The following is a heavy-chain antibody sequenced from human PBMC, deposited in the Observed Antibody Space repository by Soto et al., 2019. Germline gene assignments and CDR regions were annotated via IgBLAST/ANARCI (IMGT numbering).Heavy chain of an antibody. J-gene: IGHJ4*02. CDR3: ARRRTYYHDSSGYYSFDY. V-gene: IGHV1-69*13. CDR1: GGTFSSYA. Sequence: SVKVSCKASGGTFSSYAISWVRQAPGQGLEWMGGIIPIFGTANYAQKFQGRVTITADESTSTAHMELSSLRSEDTAVYYCARRRTYYHDSSGYYSFDYWGQGTLVTVSS. D-gene: IGHD3-22*01. CDR2: IIPIFGTA.